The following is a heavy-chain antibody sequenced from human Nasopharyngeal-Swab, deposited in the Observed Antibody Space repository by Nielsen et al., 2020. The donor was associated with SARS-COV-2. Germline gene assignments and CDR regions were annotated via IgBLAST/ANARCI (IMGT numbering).Heavy chain of an antibody. CDR3: ARDSYSISWRTPVEQWLETYYYGMDV. CDR2: IWYDGSNK. CDR1: GFTFSSYG. V-gene: IGHV3-33*01. J-gene: IGHJ6*02. Sequence: GGSLRLSCAASGFTFSSYGMHWVRQAPGKGLEWVAAIWYDGSNKYYADSVKGRFTISRDNSKNTLYLQMNSLRAEDTAVYYCARDSYSISWRTPVEQWLETYYYGMDVWGQGTTVTVSS. D-gene: IGHD6-13*01.